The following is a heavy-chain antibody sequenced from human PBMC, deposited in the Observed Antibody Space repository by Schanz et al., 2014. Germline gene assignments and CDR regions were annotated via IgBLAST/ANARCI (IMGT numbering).Heavy chain of an antibody. CDR1: GFNVSNNY. CDR3: ASDRYCSGSTCYTGTDY. V-gene: IGHV3-66*01. J-gene: IGHJ4*02. Sequence: EVQLVESGGDLVQPGGSLRLSCAASGFNVSNNYMSWVRQAPGKGLEWVSIMYSGGYTYYADSVKGRFTISRDNSKNTLYLQMNSLRVEDTAVYYCASDRYCSGSTCYTGTDYWGQGTLVTVSS. D-gene: IGHD2-15*01. CDR2: MYSGGYT.